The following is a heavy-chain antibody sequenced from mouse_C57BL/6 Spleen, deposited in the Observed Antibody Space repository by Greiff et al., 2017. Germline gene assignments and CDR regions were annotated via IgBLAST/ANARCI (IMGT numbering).Heavy chain of an antibody. Sequence: VKLMESGAELAKPGASVKMSCKASGYTFTSYTMHWVKQRPGQGLEWIGYISPSSGYTKYNQKFKDKATLTADKSSSTAYMQLSSLTSEDSSVYYCARNDKYDLEYWGQGTSVTVSS. CDR2: ISPSSGYT. J-gene: IGHJ4*01. CDR1: GYTFTSYT. V-gene: IGHV1-4*01. CDR3: ARNDKYDLEY.